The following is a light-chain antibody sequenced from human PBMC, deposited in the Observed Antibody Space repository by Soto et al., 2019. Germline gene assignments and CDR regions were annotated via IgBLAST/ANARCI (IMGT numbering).Light chain of an antibody. CDR2: GAS. CDR1: QSVSSSY. V-gene: IGKV3-20*01. CDR3: QQYGPT. Sequence: ESVLTQSPGALSLSPGERATLSCRASQSVSSSYLAWYQQKPGQAPRLLIYGASSRATGIPDRFSGSGSGTDFTLTISRLEPEDFAVYYCQQYGPTFGQGTKVDIK. J-gene: IGKJ1*01.